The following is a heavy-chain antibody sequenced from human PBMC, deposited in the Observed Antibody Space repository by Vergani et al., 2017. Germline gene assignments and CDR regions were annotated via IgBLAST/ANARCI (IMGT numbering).Heavy chain of an antibody. CDR1: GYTFTSYA. CDR3: ARGVRTGITMVRGVINGYYGMDV. J-gene: IGHJ6*02. Sequence: QVQLVQSGSELKKPGASVKVSCKASGYTFTSYAMNWVRQAPGQGLEWMGGIIPIFGTANYAQKFQGRVTITADDSTSTAYMELSSLRSEDTAVYYYARGVRTGITMVRGVINGYYGMDVWGQGTTVTVSS. V-gene: IGHV1-69*01. CDR2: IIPIFGTA. D-gene: IGHD3-10*01.